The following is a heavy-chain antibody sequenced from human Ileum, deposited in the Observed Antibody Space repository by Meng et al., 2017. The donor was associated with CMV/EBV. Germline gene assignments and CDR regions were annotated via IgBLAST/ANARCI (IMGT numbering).Heavy chain of an antibody. CDR3: AKEQSYYDILTGYYGHGMDV. J-gene: IGHJ6*02. V-gene: IGHV3-23*01. Sequence: GGSLRLSCAASGFTFSSYAMSWVRQAPGKGLEWVSAISGSGGSTYYADSVKGRFTISRDNSKNTLYLQMNSLRAEDTAVYYCAKEQSYYDILTGYYGHGMDVWGQGTTVIVSS. CDR1: GFTFSSYA. CDR2: ISGSGGST. D-gene: IGHD3-9*01.